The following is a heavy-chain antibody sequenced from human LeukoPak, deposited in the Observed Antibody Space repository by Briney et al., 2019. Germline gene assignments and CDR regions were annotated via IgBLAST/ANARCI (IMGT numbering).Heavy chain of an antibody. J-gene: IGHJ3*01. CDR3: AKDQWLVPPQDAFDV. CDR1: GFTFANYA. D-gene: IGHD6-19*01. V-gene: IGHV3-23*01. Sequence: GGSLRLSCAASGFTFANYAMNWVRQAPGRGLEWVATISDSGDKTYYADSVRGRFTISRDNPKNTLYLQMNSLRAEDTALYYCAKDQWLVPPQDAFDVWGQGSMVTVSS. CDR2: ISDSGDKT.